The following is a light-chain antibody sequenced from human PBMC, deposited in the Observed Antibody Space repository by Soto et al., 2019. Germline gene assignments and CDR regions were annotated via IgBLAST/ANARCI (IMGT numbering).Light chain of an antibody. CDR3: QQYERSPLT. J-gene: IGKJ1*01. CDR1: QSITSSS. Sequence: DIVWTQSPGTLSLSPGERATLSCRASQSITSSSLGWYQQKPGQAPRLLIYGASSRATGIPDRFSGSGSETDFTLTISRLEPEDFAVYYCQQYERSPLTFGQGTKVDIK. V-gene: IGKV3-20*01. CDR2: GAS.